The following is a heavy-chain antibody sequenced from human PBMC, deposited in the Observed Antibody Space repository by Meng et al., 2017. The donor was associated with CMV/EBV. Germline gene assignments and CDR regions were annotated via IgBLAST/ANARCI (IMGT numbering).Heavy chain of an antibody. D-gene: IGHD2-2*01. CDR3: ARSLVVVPAVQTYYYYYGMDV. V-gene: IGHV4-59*01. J-gene: IGHJ6*02. CDR2: IYYSGST. CDR1: GGSISSYY. Sequence: SETLSLTCTVSGGSISSYYWSWIRQLPGKGLEWIGYIYYSGSTNYNPSLKSRVTISVDTSKNQFSLKPSSVTAADTAVYYCARSLVVVPAVQTYYYYYGMDVWGQGTTVTVSS.